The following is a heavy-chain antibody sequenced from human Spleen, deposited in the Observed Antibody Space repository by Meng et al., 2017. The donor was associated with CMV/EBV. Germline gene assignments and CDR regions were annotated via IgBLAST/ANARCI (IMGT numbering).Heavy chain of an antibody. Sequence: ETLSLTCAASGFIVSSKYMSWVRQAPGKGLEWVSVIYNDGGTYYADSVKGRFAISRDNSKNTLYLQMSSLRAEDTAVYYCAILTSSYYFDYWGQGTLVTVSS. V-gene: IGHV3-53*01. CDR1: GFIVSSKY. D-gene: IGHD2-2*01. CDR2: IYNDGGT. CDR3: AILTSSYYFDY. J-gene: IGHJ4*02.